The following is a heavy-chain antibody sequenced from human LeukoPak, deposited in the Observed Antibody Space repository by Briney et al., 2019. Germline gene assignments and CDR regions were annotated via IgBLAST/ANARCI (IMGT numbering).Heavy chain of an antibody. CDR2: IYPGDSDT. Sequence: GAALQISCKGSGYSFTSYWIGWVRQMPGKGLEWMGIIYPGDSDTRYSPSFQGQVTISAAKSISTAYLQWSSLKASDTAMYYCARRYYYGSGSYPYYFDYWGQGTLVTVSS. D-gene: IGHD3-10*01. V-gene: IGHV5-51*01. J-gene: IGHJ4*02. CDR3: ARRYYYGSGSYPYYFDY. CDR1: GYSFTSYW.